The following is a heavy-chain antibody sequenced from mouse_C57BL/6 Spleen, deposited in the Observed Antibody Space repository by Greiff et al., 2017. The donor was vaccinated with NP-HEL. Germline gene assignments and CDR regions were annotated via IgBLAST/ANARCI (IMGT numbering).Heavy chain of an antibody. Sequence: QVQLQQPGAELVRPGTSVKLSCKASSYTFTSYWMHWVKQRPGQGLEWIGVIDPSDSYTNYNQKFKGKATLTVDTSSSTAYMQLSSLTSEDSAVYYCANPDYWGQGTTLTVSS. V-gene: IGHV1-59*01. J-gene: IGHJ2*01. CDR1: SYTFTSYW. CDR3: ANPDY. CDR2: IDPSDSYT.